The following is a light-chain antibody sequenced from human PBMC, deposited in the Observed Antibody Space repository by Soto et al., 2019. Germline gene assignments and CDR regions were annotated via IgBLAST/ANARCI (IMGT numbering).Light chain of an antibody. CDR3: QQANHFPPP. V-gene: IGKV1D-12*01. J-gene: IGKJ3*01. CDR1: QDISSW. Sequence: DIQMTQSPSSVSASVGDRVTITCRASQDISSWLSWYQQKPGKAPNLLIYAASSLQTGVPSRFSGSGSGTHSTLTISTLQPEDFATYYCQQANHFPPPFGPGTKVDIK. CDR2: AAS.